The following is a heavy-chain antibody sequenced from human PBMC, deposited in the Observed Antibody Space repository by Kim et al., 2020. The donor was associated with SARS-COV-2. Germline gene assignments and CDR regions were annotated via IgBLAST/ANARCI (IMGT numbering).Heavy chain of an antibody. CDR3: STLVGAAGDFDY. J-gene: IGHJ4*02. V-gene: IGHV1-3*01. Sequence: KYSQNLQDRLTITRDTSARTAYMELTSLRSEDTGIYYCSTLVGAAGDFDYWGQGTLVTVSS. D-gene: IGHD6-13*01.